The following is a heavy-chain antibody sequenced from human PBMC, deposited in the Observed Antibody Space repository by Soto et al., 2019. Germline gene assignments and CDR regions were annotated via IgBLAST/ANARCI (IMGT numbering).Heavy chain of an antibody. CDR3: AIRAAVAAFYFDS. CDR2: IYYSGST. CDR1: GGSISSYY. Sequence: SETRSLTCTVSGGSISSYYCSWIRQPPGKGLEWIGYIYYSGSTNYNPSLKSRVTISVDTSKNQFSLKLSSVTAADTAVYYCAIRAAVAAFYFDSWGQGNVLTVSS. V-gene: IGHV4-59*08. D-gene: IGHD6-19*01. J-gene: IGHJ4*02.